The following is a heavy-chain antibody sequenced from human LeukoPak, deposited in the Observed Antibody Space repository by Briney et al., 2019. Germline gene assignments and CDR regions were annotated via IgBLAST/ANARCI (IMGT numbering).Heavy chain of an antibody. D-gene: IGHD6-19*01. CDR3: AGSSGWLFDY. V-gene: IGHV3-7*01. CDR2: IKEDESEI. CDR1: GLTFKNYW. Sequence: GGSLRLSCVGTGLTFKNYWMNWVPQAPGKGLEWVANIKEDESEIYYVDSVQGRFTISRDNTKNSVYLQMNSLRAEDTAVYYCAGSSGWLFDYWGQGTLVTVSS. J-gene: IGHJ4*02.